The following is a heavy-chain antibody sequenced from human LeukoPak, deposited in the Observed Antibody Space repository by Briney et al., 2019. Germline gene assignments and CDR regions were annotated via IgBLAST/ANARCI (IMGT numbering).Heavy chain of an antibody. CDR1: GFTFSSYS. Sequence: GGSLRLSCAASGFTFSSYSMNWVRQAPGKGLEWVSSISSSSSYIYYADSVKGRFTISRDNAKNSLYLQMNSLRAEDTAVYYCARVGVVAARDYYYYYYMDVWGKGTTVTVSS. D-gene: IGHD6-13*01. V-gene: IGHV3-21*01. CDR3: ARVGVVAARDYYYYYYMDV. CDR2: ISSSSSYI. J-gene: IGHJ6*03.